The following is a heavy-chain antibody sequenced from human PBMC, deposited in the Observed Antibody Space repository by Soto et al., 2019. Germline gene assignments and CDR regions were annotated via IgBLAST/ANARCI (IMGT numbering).Heavy chain of an antibody. V-gene: IGHV3-9*01. CDR3: AKERGYDLGTYYFDY. CDR1: GFTFDDYA. D-gene: IGHD5-12*01. Sequence: EVQLVESGGGLVQPGRSLRLSCAASGFTFDDYAMHWVRQAPGKGLEWVSGISWNSGSIGYADSVKGRFTISRDNAKNSLYLQMNSLRAEDTALYYCAKERGYDLGTYYFDYWGQGTLVTVSS. CDR2: ISWNSGSI. J-gene: IGHJ4*02.